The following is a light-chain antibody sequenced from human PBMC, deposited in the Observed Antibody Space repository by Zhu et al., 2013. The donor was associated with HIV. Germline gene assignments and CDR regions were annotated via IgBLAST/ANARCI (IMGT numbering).Light chain of an antibody. CDR2: DNS. V-gene: IGLV1-51*01. J-gene: IGLJ1*01. Sequence: QAVLTQPPSVSAAPGQKVTISCSGSSSNIGNNFVSWYQQLPGTAPKVLIYDNSQRPSGIPDRFSGSKSGTSATLDITGLQTGDEADYYCGTWNTGLSAAYVFGTGTKVTVL. CDR3: GTWNTGLSAAYV. CDR1: SSNIGNNF.